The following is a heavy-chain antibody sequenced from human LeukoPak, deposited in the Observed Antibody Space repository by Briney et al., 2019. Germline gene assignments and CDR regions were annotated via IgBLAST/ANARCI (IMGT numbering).Heavy chain of an antibody. Sequence: SETLSLTCTVSGGSISSSSYYWGWIRQPPGKGLEWIGSIYYSGSTYYNPSLKSRVTISVDTSKNQFSLKLSSVTAADTAVYYCASETESLPSFGYWGQGTLVTVSS. J-gene: IGHJ4*02. CDR1: GGSISSSSYY. V-gene: IGHV4-39*07. CDR2: IYYSGST. CDR3: ASETESLPSFGY. D-gene: IGHD2-15*01.